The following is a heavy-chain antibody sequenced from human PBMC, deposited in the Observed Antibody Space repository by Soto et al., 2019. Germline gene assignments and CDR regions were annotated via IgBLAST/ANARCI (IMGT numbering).Heavy chain of an antibody. V-gene: IGHV1-69*06. CDR1: GTTFSSYG. J-gene: IGHJ4*02. CDR2: IIPVLGTI. CDR3: ARGTLFCGGDCYFDH. Sequence: QVQLVQSGAELKKPGSSVNVSCKASGTTFSSYGFNWVRQAPGQGLEWMGGIIPVLGTINYAQKFQGRVTITAVKSTSTVYLDLSSLRSEDTAVYYCARGTLFCGGDCYFDHWGLGTLVTVSS. D-gene: IGHD2-21*02.